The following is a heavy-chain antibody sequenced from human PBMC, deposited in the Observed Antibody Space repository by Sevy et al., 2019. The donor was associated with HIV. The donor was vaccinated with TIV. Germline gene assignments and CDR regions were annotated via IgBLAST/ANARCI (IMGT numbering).Heavy chain of an antibody. D-gene: IGHD6-19*01. CDR1: GFSISPYA. V-gene: IGHV3-30*09. CDR3: ARDAGYSTGWYAGY. J-gene: IGHJ4*02. CDR2: MSYDGSTR. Sequence: GGSLRLSCAASGFSISPYAFHWVRRAPDKGLEWVALMSYDGSTRDYADSAKGRFAISKDNSKNTLYLQMNSLRIEDTAIYYCARDAGYSTGWYAGYWGQGTLVTVSS.